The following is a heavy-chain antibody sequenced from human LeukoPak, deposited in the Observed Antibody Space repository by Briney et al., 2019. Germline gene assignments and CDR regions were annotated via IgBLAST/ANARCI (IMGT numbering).Heavy chain of an antibody. D-gene: IGHD4-17*01. V-gene: IGHV3-23*01. Sequence: GGSLRLSCAASGFTFSSYAMSWVRQAPGKGLEWVSAISGSGGSTYYADSVKGRFTISRDNSKYTLYLQMNSLRAEDTAVYYCAKGFDYAVWYYFDYWGQGTLVTVSS. CDR1: GFTFSSYA. CDR2: ISGSGGST. CDR3: AKGFDYAVWYYFDY. J-gene: IGHJ4*02.